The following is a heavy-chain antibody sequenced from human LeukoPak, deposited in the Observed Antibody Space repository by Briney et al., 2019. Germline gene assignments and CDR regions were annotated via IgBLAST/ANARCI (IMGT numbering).Heavy chain of an antibody. CDR3: AKEGYCNITSCPHFDY. V-gene: IGHV3-30*02. Sequence: GSLRLSCAPSGFTFSSYGMHWVRQAPGKGLEGVAFIQYDGSNKYYADSVKGRFTISRDNSKNTLYLQMNSLRAEDTAVYYCAKEGYCNITSCPHFDYWGQGTLVTVSS. CDR1: GFTFSSYG. J-gene: IGHJ4*02. D-gene: IGHD2-2*01. CDR2: IQYDGSNK.